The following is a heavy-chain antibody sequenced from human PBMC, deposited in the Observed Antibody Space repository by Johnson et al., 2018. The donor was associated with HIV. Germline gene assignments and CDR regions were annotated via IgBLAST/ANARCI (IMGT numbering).Heavy chain of an antibody. J-gene: IGHJ3*02. D-gene: IGHD5-12*01. Sequence: VQLVESGGGLVKPGGSLRLSCVASGFNVSGNYMSWVRQAPGRGLEWVSVIYSGGNTGYADSVKGRFTISRDNAKNSLNLQMHSLRAEDTALYYCARSHRYGKMGATIRPFDIWGQGTMVTVSS. CDR1: GFNVSGNY. V-gene: IGHV3-66*01. CDR2: IYSGGNT. CDR3: ARSHRYGKMGATIRPFDI.